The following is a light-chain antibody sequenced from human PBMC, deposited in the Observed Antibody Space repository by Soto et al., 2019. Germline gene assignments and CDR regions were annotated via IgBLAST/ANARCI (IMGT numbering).Light chain of an antibody. CDR2: DVS. Sequence: QSVLTQPASVSGSPGQSITISCTGTSSEVGGYNYVSWYQQHPGKAPKLMIYDVSNRPSGVSNRFSGSKSGNTASLTISGLQAEDGADYYCSSYTSSSPYVFGTGTKVTVL. CDR3: SSYTSSSPYV. J-gene: IGLJ1*01. CDR1: SSEVGGYNY. V-gene: IGLV2-14*01.